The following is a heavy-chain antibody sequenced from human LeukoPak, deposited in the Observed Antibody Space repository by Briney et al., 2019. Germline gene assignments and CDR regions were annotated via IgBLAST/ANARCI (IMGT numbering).Heavy chain of an antibody. Sequence: GGSLRLSCAASGFTFSSNAMHWVRQAPGKGLEWVAIISYDGSNKYYADSVKGRFTTSRDKSKNTLYLQMNSLRGEDTAVYYCARSAAGRIVATFDYWGQGTLVTVSS. CDR1: GFTFSSNA. CDR3: ARSAAGRIVATFDY. J-gene: IGHJ4*02. CDR2: ISYDGSNK. V-gene: IGHV3-30*04. D-gene: IGHD5-12*01.